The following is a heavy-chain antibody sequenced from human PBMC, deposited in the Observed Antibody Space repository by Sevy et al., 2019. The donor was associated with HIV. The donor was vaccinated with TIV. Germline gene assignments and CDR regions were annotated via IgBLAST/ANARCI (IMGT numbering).Heavy chain of an antibody. CDR3: ARDSKADYNYGLEEMMAY. V-gene: IGHV3-7*01. CDR2: INQDGSEK. D-gene: IGHD3-16*01. Sequence: GGSLRLSCAASGFTFSSYWMSWVRQAPGKGLEWVANINQDGSEKHYGDSVKGGVTISRDSSKNSRFLQVHSLRVEDTAVYYCARDSKADYNYGLEEMMAYWGQGTLVTVSS. J-gene: IGHJ4*02. CDR1: GFTFSSYW.